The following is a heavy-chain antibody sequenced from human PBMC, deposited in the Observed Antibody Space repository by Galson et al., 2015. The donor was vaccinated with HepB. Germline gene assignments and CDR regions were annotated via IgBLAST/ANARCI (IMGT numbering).Heavy chain of an antibody. Sequence: SLRLSCAASGFTFSRFWMNWVRQAPGTGLEWVASIKQDGSEKYYVDSVKGRFTISRDNAKNSLYLQMNSLRAEDTAIYYCARGYSSTWPNWYFDLWGRGTLVTVSS. D-gene: IGHD6-13*01. V-gene: IGHV3-7*03. J-gene: IGHJ2*01. CDR1: GFTFSRFW. CDR3: ARGYSSTWPNWYFDL. CDR2: IKQDGSEK.